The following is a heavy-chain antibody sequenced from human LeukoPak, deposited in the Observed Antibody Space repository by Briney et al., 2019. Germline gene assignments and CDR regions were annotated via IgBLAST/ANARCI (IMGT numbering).Heavy chain of an antibody. V-gene: IGHV3-74*01. Sequence: GGSLRLSCAASGFNFASNWMHWVRQTPGRGLMWVSRINSGGSGTSYADSVEGRFTISRDNAKNTLYLQMNSLRAEDTAVYYCARDRGYYYDSSGYPYFDYWGQGTWSPSPQ. CDR2: INSGGSGT. CDR3: ARDRGYYYDSSGYPYFDY. CDR1: GFNFASNW. D-gene: IGHD3-22*01. J-gene: IGHJ4*02.